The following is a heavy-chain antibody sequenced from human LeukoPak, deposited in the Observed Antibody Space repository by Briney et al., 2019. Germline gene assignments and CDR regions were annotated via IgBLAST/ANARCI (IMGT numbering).Heavy chain of an antibody. Sequence: SVNVSCKASGGTFSSYAISWVRQAPGQGLEWMGGIIPIFGTANYAQKFQGRVTITADESASTAYMELSSLRSEDTAVYYCAREQTNGGVIVIPLFDYWGQGTLVTVSS. CDR1: GGTFSSYA. CDR3: AREQTNGGVIVIPLFDY. CDR2: IIPIFGTA. J-gene: IGHJ4*02. V-gene: IGHV1-69*01. D-gene: IGHD3-16*02.